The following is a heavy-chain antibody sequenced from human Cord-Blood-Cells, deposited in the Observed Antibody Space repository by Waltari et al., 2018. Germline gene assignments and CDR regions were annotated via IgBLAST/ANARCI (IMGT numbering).Heavy chain of an antibody. CDR2: INHSGST. J-gene: IGHJ5*02. V-gene: IGHV4-34*01. CDR1: GGSFGGYS. CDR3: ARGRRSSSSYNWFDP. D-gene: IGHD6-6*01. Sequence: QVRLQPWGAGPLQPSATLSLTCAVYGGSFGGYSWSWIRQPPGKGLEWIGEINHSGSTNYNPSLKSRVTISVDTSKNQFSLKLSSVTAADTAVYYCARGRRSSSSYNWFDPWGQGTLVTVSS.